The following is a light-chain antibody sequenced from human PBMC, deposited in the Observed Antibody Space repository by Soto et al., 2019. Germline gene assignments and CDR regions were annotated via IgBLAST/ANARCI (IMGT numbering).Light chain of an antibody. CDR2: DVS. J-gene: IGLJ2*01. Sequence: QSVLTQPASVSGSPGQSITISCTGTSSDVGGYNYVSWYQQHPGKAPRLMIYDVSSRPSGVSNRFSGSKSGNTASLTISGLQAEDEADYYCNSYTSGSTPVVFGGGTKLT. V-gene: IGLV2-14*01. CDR1: SSDVGGYNY. CDR3: NSYTSGSTPVV.